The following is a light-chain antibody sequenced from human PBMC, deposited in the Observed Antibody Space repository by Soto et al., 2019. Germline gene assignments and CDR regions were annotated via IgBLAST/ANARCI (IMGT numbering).Light chain of an antibody. Sequence: QSALTQPASVSGSPGQSITISCTGTSSDVGDYKFVSWYQQHPGKAPKLMIYDVSNRPSGVSNRFSGSKSGNTASLAISGLQAEDVADYYCSSYTSSATRVFGGGTTLTVL. CDR2: DVS. CDR3: SSYTSSATRV. J-gene: IGLJ3*02. CDR1: SSDVGDYKF. V-gene: IGLV2-14*01.